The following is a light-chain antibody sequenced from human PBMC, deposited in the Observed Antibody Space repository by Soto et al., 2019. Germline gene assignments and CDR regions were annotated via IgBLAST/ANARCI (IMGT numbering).Light chain of an antibody. J-gene: IGKJ4*01. CDR2: KAA. Sequence: DIQMPQSPSTLSASVGDRVTITCRARQSISSWLAWYQQKPGKAPKLLIYKAASLESGVPSRFSGSGSGTEFTLTISSLQPDDFATYYCQQYNSYSPLTFGGGTKVEIK. CDR3: QQYNSYSPLT. V-gene: IGKV1-5*03. CDR1: QSISSW.